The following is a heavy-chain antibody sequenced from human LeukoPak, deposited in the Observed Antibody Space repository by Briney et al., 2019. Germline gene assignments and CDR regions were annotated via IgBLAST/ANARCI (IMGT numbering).Heavy chain of an antibody. J-gene: IGHJ6*02. Sequence: SETLSLTCAVYGGSFSGFYWSWIRQPPGKGLEWIGEINHSGSTNYNPSLKGRVTISVDTSKNQFSLKLSSVTAADTAVYYCARFQLELRPYYYYYYGMDVWGQGTTVTVSS. CDR1: GGSFSGFY. V-gene: IGHV4-34*01. CDR2: INHSGST. CDR3: ARFQLELRPYYYYYYGMDV. D-gene: IGHD1-7*01.